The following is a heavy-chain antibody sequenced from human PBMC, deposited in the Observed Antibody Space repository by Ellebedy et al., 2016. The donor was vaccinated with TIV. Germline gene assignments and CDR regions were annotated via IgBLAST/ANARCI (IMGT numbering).Heavy chain of an antibody. Sequence: GGSLRLSXAASGFTFSSYWMSWLRQAPGKGPERVANIKQHGSETIYVDSVKGRFTISRDDAENSVYLQMNSLRVEDTAVYYCASSMDVDHGDDFDFWGQGSLVTVS. CDR3: ASSMDVDHGDDFDF. J-gene: IGHJ4*02. D-gene: IGHD4-17*01. CDR1: GFTFSSYW. V-gene: IGHV3-7*01. CDR2: IKQHGSET.